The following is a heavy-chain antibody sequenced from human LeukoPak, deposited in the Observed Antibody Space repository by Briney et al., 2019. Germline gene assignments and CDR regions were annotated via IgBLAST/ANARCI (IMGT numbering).Heavy chain of an antibody. CDR3: ARTRYYYNSRSYGAPYYFDY. Sequence: SEALSLTCAVSGGSISSNSYYWGWIRQPPGKGLEWIGSIYYSGSTYYNPSLKSRVTISVDTSKNQFSLKLSSVTAADTAVYYCARTRYYYNSRSYGAPYYFDYWGQGTLVTVSS. D-gene: IGHD3-10*01. CDR1: GGSISSNSYY. J-gene: IGHJ4*02. CDR2: IYYSGST. V-gene: IGHV4-39*01.